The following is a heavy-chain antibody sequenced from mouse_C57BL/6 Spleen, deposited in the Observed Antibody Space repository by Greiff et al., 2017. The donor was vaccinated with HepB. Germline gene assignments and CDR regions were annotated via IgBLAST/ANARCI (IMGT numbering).Heavy chain of an antibody. CDR2: IYPRSGNT. J-gene: IGHJ4*01. D-gene: IGHD2-3*01. Sequence: VQLQQSGAELARPGASVKLSCKASGYTFTSYGISWVKQRTGQGLEWIGEIYPRSGNTYYNEKFKGKATLTADKSSSTAYMELRSLTSEDSAVYFWARGGGDGYYYAMDYWGQGTSVTVSS. CDR1: GYTFTSYG. CDR3: ARGGGDGYYYAMDY. V-gene: IGHV1-81*01.